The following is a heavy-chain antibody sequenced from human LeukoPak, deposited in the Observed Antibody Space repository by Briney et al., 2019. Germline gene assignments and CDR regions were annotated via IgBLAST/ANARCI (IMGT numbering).Heavy chain of an antibody. V-gene: IGHV4-4*02. CDR3: ARGAVIGYSSGWPTY. CDR1: GGSISSSNW. Sequence: SETLSLTCAVSGGSISSSNWWSRIRQPPGKGLEWIGEINHSGSTNYNPSLKSRVTISVDTSKNQFSLKLSSVTAADTAVYYCARGAVIGYSSGWPTYWGQGTLVTVSS. CDR2: INHSGST. D-gene: IGHD6-19*01. J-gene: IGHJ4*02.